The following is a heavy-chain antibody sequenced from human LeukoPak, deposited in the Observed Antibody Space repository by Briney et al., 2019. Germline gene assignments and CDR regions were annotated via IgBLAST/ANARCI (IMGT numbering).Heavy chain of an antibody. J-gene: IGHJ4*02. Sequence: SETLSLTCTVSGDSITSYHWSWIRQPAGKGLEWIGRIYMSGSTKYNPSLKSRVTMSVDTSKNQFSLKLSSVTAADTAVYYCARAVHSGFDYWGQGTLVTVSS. V-gene: IGHV4-4*07. D-gene: IGHD1-26*01. CDR2: IYMSGST. CDR3: ARAVHSGFDY. CDR1: GDSITSYH.